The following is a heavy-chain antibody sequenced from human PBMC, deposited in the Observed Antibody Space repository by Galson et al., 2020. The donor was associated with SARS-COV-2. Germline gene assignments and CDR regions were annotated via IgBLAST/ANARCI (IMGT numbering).Heavy chain of an antibody. CDR1: GFTFSSYA. V-gene: IGHV3-30*04. Sequence: GGSLRLSCAASGFTFSSYAMHWVRQAPGKGLEWVAVISYDGSNKYYADSVKGRFTISRDNSKNTLYLQMNSLRAEDTAVYYCARAPLVWGQGTTVTVSS. J-gene: IGHJ6*02. CDR2: ISYDGSNK. CDR3: ARAPLV.